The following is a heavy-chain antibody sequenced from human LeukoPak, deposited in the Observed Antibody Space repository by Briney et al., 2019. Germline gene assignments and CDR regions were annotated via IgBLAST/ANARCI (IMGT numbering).Heavy chain of an antibody. J-gene: IGHJ4*02. CDR3: ARSNYYGSQSEY. CDR2: VNPNSGDT. D-gene: IGHD3-10*01. V-gene: IGHV1-2*02. Sequence: ASVKVSCKASRYIFTSYYIHWVRLAPGQGLEWMGWVNPNSGDTNYAQKFQGRVTMTRDTSISTAYMELSSLRSDDTAVYYCARSNYYGSQSEYWGQGTLVAVSS. CDR1: RYIFTSYY.